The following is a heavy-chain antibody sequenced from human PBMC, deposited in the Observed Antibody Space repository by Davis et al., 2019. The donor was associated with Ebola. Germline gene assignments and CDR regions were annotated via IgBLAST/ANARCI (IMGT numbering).Heavy chain of an antibody. J-gene: IGHJ4*02. CDR2: IKQDGSEK. CDR3: ARDTTPAEGLWFGEFDY. CDR1: GGSISGYY. Sequence: ETLSLTCTVSGGSISGYYWSWVRQAPGKGLEWVANIKQDGSEKYYVDSVKGRFTISRDNAKNSLYLQMNSLRAEDTAVYYCARDTTPAEGLWFGEFDYWGQGTLVTVSS. V-gene: IGHV3-7*01. D-gene: IGHD3-10*01.